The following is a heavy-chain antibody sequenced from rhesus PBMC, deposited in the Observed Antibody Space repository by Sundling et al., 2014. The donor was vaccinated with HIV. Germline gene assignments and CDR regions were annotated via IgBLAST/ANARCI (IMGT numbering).Heavy chain of an antibody. D-gene: IGHD6-31*01. CDR3: AKSYSSGWYVNYGLDS. CDR2: ISSGGRT. V-gene: IGHV3-103*01. J-gene: IGHJ6*01. CDR1: GFSFSSYA. Sequence: EVQLVESGGGLAKPGGSLRLSCAASGFSFSSYAMHWVRQAPGKGLEWVSGISSGGRTYYADSVKGRFTISRDNSKNTLSLQMNSLRAEDMGAYYCAKSYSSGWYVNYGLDSWGQGVVVTVSS.